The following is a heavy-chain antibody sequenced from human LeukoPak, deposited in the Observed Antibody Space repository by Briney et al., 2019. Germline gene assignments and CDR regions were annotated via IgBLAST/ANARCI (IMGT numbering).Heavy chain of an antibody. CDR2: VYYTGST. CDR1: GGSVSNYY. Sequence: EPSETLSLTCSVSGGSVSNYYWSWIRQPPGKGLEWIGYVYYTGSTNYNPSLKSRVTMFEDKSKNQFSLRLYSVTVADTAVYYCARHFAYSSSSYFDYWGQGSLVTVSS. J-gene: IGHJ4*02. D-gene: IGHD6-6*01. V-gene: IGHV4-59*08. CDR3: ARHFAYSSSSYFDY.